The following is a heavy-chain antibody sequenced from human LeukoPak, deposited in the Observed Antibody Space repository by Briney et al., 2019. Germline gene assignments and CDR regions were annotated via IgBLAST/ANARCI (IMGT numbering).Heavy chain of an antibody. Sequence: PSETLSLTCTVSGGSINSSSYYWGWIRQPPGKGLEWIGSIYYSGSTYYNPSLKSRVTISVDTSKNQFSLKLSSVTAADTAVYYCATLQPGVGATWYYFDYWGQGTLVTVSS. CDR2: IYYSGST. CDR3: ATLQPGVGATWYYFDY. V-gene: IGHV4-39*01. CDR1: GGSINSSSYY. J-gene: IGHJ4*02. D-gene: IGHD1-26*01.